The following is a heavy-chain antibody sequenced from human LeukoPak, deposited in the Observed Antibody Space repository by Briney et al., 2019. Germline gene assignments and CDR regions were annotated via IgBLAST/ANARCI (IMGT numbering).Heavy chain of an antibody. CDR1: GYTFTSYA. CDR2: INAGNGNT. CDR3: ASRRGYSGYVFDY. Sequence: ASVKVSCKASGYTFTSYAMHWVRQAPGQRLEWMGWINAGNGNTKYSQKFQGRVTITRDTSASTAYMELSSLRSEDTALYYCASRRGYSGYVFDYWGQGTLVTVSS. D-gene: IGHD5-12*01. J-gene: IGHJ4*02. V-gene: IGHV1-3*01.